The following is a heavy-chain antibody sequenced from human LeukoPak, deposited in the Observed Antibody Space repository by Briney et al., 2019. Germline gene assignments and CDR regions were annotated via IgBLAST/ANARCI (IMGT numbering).Heavy chain of an antibody. CDR1: GFTFSSFW. Sequence: PGGSLRLSCAASGFTFSSFWMHWVRQAPGKGLVWVSRINSDGSSTSYADSVKGRFTISRDNAKNTLYLQMNSLRAEDTAVYYCARVRYDYYGMDVWGQGTTVTVSS. V-gene: IGHV3-74*01. J-gene: IGHJ6*02. CDR3: ARVRYDYYGMDV. D-gene: IGHD4-17*01. CDR2: INSDGSST.